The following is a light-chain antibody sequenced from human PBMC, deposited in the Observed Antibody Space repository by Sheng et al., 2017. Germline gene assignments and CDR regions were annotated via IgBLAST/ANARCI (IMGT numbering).Light chain of an antibody. J-gene: IGKJ1*01. V-gene: IGKV4-1*01. Sequence: DIVMTQSPDSLAVSLGERAAFNCKSSQSVLYCSKNYLAWYQQKPGQPPKLLIYWASTRASGVPDRFTGSGSGTDFTLTISSLQAEDVAVYYCQQYYRTPPTFGQGTKVEIK. CDR2: WAS. CDR3: QQYYRTPPT. CDR1: QSVLYCSKNY.